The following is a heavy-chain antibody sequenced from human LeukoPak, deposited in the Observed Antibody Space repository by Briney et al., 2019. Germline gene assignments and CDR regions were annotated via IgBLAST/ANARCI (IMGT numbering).Heavy chain of an antibody. D-gene: IGHD3-10*01. CDR1: GGSFSGYY. V-gene: IGHV4-34*01. CDR3: ARRKWFGDYYMDV. J-gene: IGHJ6*03. CDR2: INHSGST. Sequence: SETLSLTCAAYGGSFSGYYWSWIRQPPGKGLEWIGEINHSGSTNYNPSLKSRVTISVDTSKNQFSLKLSSVTAADTAVYYCARRKWFGDYYMDVWGKGATVTVSS.